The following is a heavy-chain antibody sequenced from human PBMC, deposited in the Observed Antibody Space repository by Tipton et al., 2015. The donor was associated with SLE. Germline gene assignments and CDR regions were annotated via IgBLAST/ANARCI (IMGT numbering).Heavy chain of an antibody. J-gene: IGHJ5*02. CDR3: AREASYCGGDCYPSWFDP. CDR2: INHSRST. V-gene: IGHV4-34*01. Sequence: GLVKPSETLSLTCAVSGASFSDYFWTWIRQSPGKGLEWIGEINHSRSTYYNPSLKSRVTIFVDTSKNQFSLKLSSVTAADTAVYYCAREASYCGGDCYPSWFDPWGQGTLVTVSS. CDR1: GASFSDYF. D-gene: IGHD2-21*01.